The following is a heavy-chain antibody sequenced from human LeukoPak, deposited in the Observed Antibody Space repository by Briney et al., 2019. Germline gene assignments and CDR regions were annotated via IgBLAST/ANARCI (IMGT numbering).Heavy chain of an antibody. Sequence: SETLALTCAVSGYSISSGYYWGWIRQPPGNGLDWIGSSYHSGSTYYNPSLKSRVTISVDTSKNQFPLKLSSVTAADTAVYYCAITPYYYDSSGYPHFDYWGQGPLVTVSS. CDR1: GYSISSGYY. J-gene: IGHJ4*02. CDR3: AITPYYYDSSGYPHFDY. V-gene: IGHV4-38-2*01. D-gene: IGHD3-22*01. CDR2: SYHSGST.